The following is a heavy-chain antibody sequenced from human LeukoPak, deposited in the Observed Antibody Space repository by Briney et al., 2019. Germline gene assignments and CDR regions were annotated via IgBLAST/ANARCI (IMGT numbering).Heavy chain of an antibody. V-gene: IGHV3-15*01. CDR3: TTVGGDYSWFDY. CDR1: GFTFSNAW. CDR2: IKSKTDGGTA. Sequence: KPGGSLRLSCAASGFTFSNAWMSWVRQAPGKGLEWVGRIKSKTDGGTADHAAPVKGRFTISRDDSKNTLYLQMNSLKTEDTAIYYCTTVGGDYSWFDYWGQGTLVTVSS. J-gene: IGHJ4*02. D-gene: IGHD2-15*01.